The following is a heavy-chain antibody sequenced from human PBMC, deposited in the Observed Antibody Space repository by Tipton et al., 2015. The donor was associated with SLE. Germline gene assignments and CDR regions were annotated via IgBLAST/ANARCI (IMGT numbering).Heavy chain of an antibody. V-gene: IGHV4-59*01. CDR1: GGSISTFQ. J-gene: IGHJ4*02. CDR2: VFFSGNT. Sequence: GLVKPSEILSLTCTVSGGSISTFQWSWIRQTPGKGLEWIGNVFFSGNTKYSPSLKSRVTISVDTSKNELSLKLSSVTAADTAVYYCARGRDLYGGDPGHYCDCWGRGARVTVSS. D-gene: IGHD4-23*01. CDR3: ARGRDLYGGDPGHYCDC.